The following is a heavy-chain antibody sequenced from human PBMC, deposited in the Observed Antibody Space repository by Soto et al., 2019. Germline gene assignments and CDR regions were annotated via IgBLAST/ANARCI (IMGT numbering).Heavy chain of an antibody. V-gene: IGHV4-30-4*01. CDR3: ARDRSNSPDYFDF. Sequence: LSLTCTVSGGSIDNYEYYWTWIRQPPGKGLEWVGYIYYSGRTNYNPSLNSRLTISLDTSKNQFSLRLTSVSAADTAMYYCARDRSNSPDYFDFWGQGTLVTVSS. D-gene: IGHD6-6*01. CDR2: IYYSGRT. CDR1: GGSIDNYEYY. J-gene: IGHJ4*02.